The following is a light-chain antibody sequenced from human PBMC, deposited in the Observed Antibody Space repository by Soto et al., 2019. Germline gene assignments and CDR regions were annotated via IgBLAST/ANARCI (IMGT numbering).Light chain of an antibody. CDR2: DAS. V-gene: IGKV3-11*01. CDR1: QSVSNS. J-gene: IGKJ4*01. Sequence: EIVLTQSPATLSLSPGERATLSCRASQSVSNSLAWYQQKPGQAPRLLIYDASNRATGIPARFSGSGSGTDFTLTISSLEPEDVAVYYCQQRSNWPLLTFGGGTKVEI. CDR3: QQRSNWPLLT.